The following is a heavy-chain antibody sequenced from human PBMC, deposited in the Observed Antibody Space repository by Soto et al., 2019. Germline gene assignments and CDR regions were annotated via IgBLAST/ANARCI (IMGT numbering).Heavy chain of an antibody. CDR3: AKYSVSYPVYNGLSL. D-gene: IGHD1-26*01. CDR1: GLPFSTSA. Sequence: EVQLLESGGGLVQPGGSLRLSCAASGLPFSTSAMNWVRQAPGKGLEWVSIISASSDAAFYAESVKGRFASSRDNSKNPLYLQMNSLMDENTAVYYCAKYSVSYPVYNGLSLWGQGTKVTVS. V-gene: IGHV3-23*01. J-gene: IGHJ6*02. CDR2: ISASSDAA.